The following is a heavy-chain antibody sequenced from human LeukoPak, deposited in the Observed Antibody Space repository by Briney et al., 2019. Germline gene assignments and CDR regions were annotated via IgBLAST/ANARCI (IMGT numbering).Heavy chain of an antibody. J-gene: IGHJ4*02. V-gene: IGHV4-30-2*01. CDR1: GGSISSGGYY. D-gene: IGHD3-10*01. Sequence: PSQTLSLTCTVSGGSISSGGYYWSWIRQPPGKGLEWIGCIYHSGSTYYNPSLKSRVTISVDRSKNQFSLKLSSVTAADTAVYYCARVAYYGSGRYLGYWGQGTLVTVSS. CDR2: IYHSGST. CDR3: ARVAYYGSGRYLGY.